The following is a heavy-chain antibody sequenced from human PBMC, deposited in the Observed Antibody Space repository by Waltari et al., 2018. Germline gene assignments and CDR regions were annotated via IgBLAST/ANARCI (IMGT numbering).Heavy chain of an antibody. CDR1: GFTFRSHW. J-gene: IGHJ4*02. CDR3: SRDLQHGDFGRGRDY. Sequence: EVQLEESGGGFVQPGGSLRLSCAASGFTFRSHWIHWVRQAPGKGLVWVSRINGDGSSTSYADSVKGRFTISRDNAKNTLYLQMNSLRAEDTAVYYCSRDLQHGDFGRGRDYWGQGTLVTVSS. CDR2: INGDGSST. D-gene: IGHD4-17*01. V-gene: IGHV3-74*01.